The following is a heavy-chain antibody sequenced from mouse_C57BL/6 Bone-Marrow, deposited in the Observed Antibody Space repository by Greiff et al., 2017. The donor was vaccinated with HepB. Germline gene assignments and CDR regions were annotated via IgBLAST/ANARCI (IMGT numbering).Heavy chain of an antibody. CDR1: GYTFTSYW. V-gene: IGHV1-64*01. CDR3: ASWRITTVSPYAMDY. D-gene: IGHD1-1*01. Sequence: QVQLQQPGAELVKPGASVKLSCKASGYTFTSYWMHWVKQRPGQGLEWIGMIHPNSGSTNYNEKFKSKATLTVDKSSSTAYMQLSSLTSEDSAVYYCASWRITTVSPYAMDYWGQGTSVTISS. J-gene: IGHJ4*01. CDR2: IHPNSGST.